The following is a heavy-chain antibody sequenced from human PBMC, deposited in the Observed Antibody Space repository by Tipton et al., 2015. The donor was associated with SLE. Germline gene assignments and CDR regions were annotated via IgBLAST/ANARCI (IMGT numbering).Heavy chain of an antibody. CDR3: AKDLRDGAVSYYYYCMDV. D-gene: IGHD6-19*01. CDR1: GFIFSDFY. Sequence: GSLRLSCEASGFIFSDFYMSWVRQAPGKGLEWVSAISGSGGTTYYADSVKGRFTISRDNSQNTLYLQLSSLRAEDTAVYYCAKDLRDGAVSYYYYCMDVWGKGTTVTVSS. V-gene: IGHV3-23*01. J-gene: IGHJ6*03. CDR2: ISGSGGTT.